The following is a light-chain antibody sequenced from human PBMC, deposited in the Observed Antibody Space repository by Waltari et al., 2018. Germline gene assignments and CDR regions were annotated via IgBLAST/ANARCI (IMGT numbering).Light chain of an antibody. Sequence: QSALTQPASVSGSPGQSITIPCTGSSSDVGGYNLVSWYQQHPGTAPKLIIYGGSKRPSGVSNRFSGSKCGNTASLTITQLQAEDEAAYYCCSYTTSITWVFGGGTKLTVL. CDR1: SSDVGGYNL. CDR2: GGS. V-gene: IGLV2-23*01. CDR3: CSYTTSITWV. J-gene: IGLJ3*02.